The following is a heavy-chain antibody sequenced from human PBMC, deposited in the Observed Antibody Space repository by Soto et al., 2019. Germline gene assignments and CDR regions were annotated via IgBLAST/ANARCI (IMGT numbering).Heavy chain of an antibody. J-gene: IGHJ6*02. CDR2: IWNDGSNK. V-gene: IGHV3-33*01. Sequence: QVQLVESGGGVVQPGRSLRLSCAASGFTFSNYGMQWVRQAPGKGLEWVAVIWNDGSNKYYADSVKGRFTISRDNSKNTLNLQMNSLRVEDTAVYYCVRIDSGYTAARDYYYYGMDVWGQGTTVSVSS. CDR3: VRIDSGYTAARDYYYYGMDV. D-gene: IGHD5-12*01. CDR1: GFTFSNYG.